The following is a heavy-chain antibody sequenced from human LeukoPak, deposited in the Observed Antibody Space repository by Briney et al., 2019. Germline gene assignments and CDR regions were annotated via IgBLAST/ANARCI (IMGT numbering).Heavy chain of an antibody. J-gene: IGHJ4*02. V-gene: IGHV1-8*01. CDR1: GYTFTSYD. D-gene: IGHD6-13*01. CDR2: MNPNSGNT. Sequence: ASVKVSCKASGYTFTSYDINWVRQATGQGLEWMGWMNPNSGNTGYAQKFQGRVTMTRNTSISTAYMELSSLRSEDTAVYYCARPGRIAAAGGEDFDYWGRGTLVTVSS. CDR3: ARPGRIAAAGGEDFDY.